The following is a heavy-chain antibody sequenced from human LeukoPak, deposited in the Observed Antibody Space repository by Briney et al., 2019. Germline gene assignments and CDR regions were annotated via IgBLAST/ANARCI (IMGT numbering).Heavy chain of an antibody. D-gene: IGHD6-13*01. J-gene: IGHJ4*02. CDR2: VYSSGRT. V-gene: IGHV4-39*07. CDR1: GGSISTSNYY. CDR3: ARSGGIAAAVFGY. Sequence: SETLSLTCTVSGGSISTSNYYWGWIRQPPGKGLEWIGSVYSSGRTYYNPSLKSRVTVSADTSKNQFSLKLSSVTAADTAVYYCARSGGIAAAVFGYWGQGTLVTVSS.